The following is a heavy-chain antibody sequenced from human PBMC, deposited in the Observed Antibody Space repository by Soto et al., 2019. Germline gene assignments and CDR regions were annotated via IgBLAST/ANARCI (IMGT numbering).Heavy chain of an antibody. D-gene: IGHD3-10*01. Sequence: EVQLVESGGGLAQPGTSLKLSCAASGLGFDDYAMHWVRQRPGKGLEWVSGITWDGGDAGNADSVKGRCTISGGNVKKSLDLQLSSLQSDDTALYYCAKGAGCNYYGSLRYMDVWGKGTTVIVSS. CDR3: AKGAGCNYYGSLRYMDV. V-gene: IGHV3-9*01. CDR2: ITWDGGDA. CDR1: GLGFDDYA. J-gene: IGHJ6*04.